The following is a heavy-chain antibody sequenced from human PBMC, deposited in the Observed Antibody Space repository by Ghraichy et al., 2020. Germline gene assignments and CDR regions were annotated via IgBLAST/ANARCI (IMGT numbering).Heavy chain of an antibody. D-gene: IGHD3-10*01. V-gene: IGHV4-59*01. CDR2: IYYSGST. Sequence: ESLNISCTVSGGSISSYYWSWIRQPPGKGLEWIGYIYYSGSTNYNPSLKSRVTISVDTSKNQFSLKLSSVTAADTAVYYCARDPGVLWFGEHPYYYYGMDVWGQGTTVTVSS. CDR3: ARDPGVLWFGEHPYYYYGMDV. J-gene: IGHJ6*02. CDR1: GGSISSYY.